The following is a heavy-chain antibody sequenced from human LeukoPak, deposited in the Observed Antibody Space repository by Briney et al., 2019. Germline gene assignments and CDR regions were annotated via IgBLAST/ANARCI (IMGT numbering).Heavy chain of an antibody. D-gene: IGHD1-26*01. CDR3: ATSGSYGY. CDR2: ISWNSGSI. V-gene: IGHV3-9*01. J-gene: IGHJ4*02. CDR1: GFTFDDYA. Sequence: PGTSLRLSCAASGFTFDDYAMHWVRQAPGKGLEWVSGISWNSGSIGYADSVKGRFTISRDNAKNSLYLQMNSLRAEDTALYYCATSGSYGYWGQGTLVTVSS.